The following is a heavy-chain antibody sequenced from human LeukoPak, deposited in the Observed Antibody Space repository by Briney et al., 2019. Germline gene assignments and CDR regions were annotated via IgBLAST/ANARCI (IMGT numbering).Heavy chain of an antibody. V-gene: IGHV4-39*01. CDR2: IYYSGST. J-gene: IGHJ4*02. D-gene: IGHD1-26*01. CDR1: GGSIRSRSYY. Sequence: PSETLSLTCTVSGGSIRSRSYYWGWIRQPPGKGLEWIGTIYYSGSTYYNPSLKSRVTISVDTSKNQFPLRLSSVTAADTALYYCARHGISGGKFAENDYWGQGTLVTVSS. CDR3: ARHGISGGKFAENDY.